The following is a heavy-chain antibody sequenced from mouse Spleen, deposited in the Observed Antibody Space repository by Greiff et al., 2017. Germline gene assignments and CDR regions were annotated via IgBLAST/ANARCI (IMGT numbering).Heavy chain of an antibody. Sequence: EVKLVESGGGLVQPGGSMKLSCAASGFTFSDAWMDWVRQSPEKGLEWVAEIRNKANNHATYYAESVKGRFTISRDDSKSSVYLQMNSLRAEDTGIYYCTGVLRWMAFDYWGQGTTLTVSS. CDR2: IRNKANNHAT. CDR3: TGVLRWMAFDY. J-gene: IGHJ2*01. D-gene: IGHD1-1*01. CDR1: GFTFSDAW. V-gene: IGHV6-6*01.